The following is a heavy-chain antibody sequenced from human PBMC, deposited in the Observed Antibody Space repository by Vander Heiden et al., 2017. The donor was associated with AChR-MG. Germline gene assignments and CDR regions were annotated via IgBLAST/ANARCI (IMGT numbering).Heavy chain of an antibody. J-gene: IGHJ4*02. CDR2: IYHSGST. D-gene: IGHD3-10*01. CDR1: GCSISSGGYS. CDR3: ATSLLWFGELLSPFGY. Sequence: QLQLQESGSGLVKPSQTLSLTCAVSGCSISSGGYSWSWIRQPPGKGLEWIGYIYHSGSTYYNPSLKSRVTISVDRSKNQFSLKLSSVTAADTAVYYCATSLLWFGELLSPFGYWGQGTLVTVSS. V-gene: IGHV4-30-2*01.